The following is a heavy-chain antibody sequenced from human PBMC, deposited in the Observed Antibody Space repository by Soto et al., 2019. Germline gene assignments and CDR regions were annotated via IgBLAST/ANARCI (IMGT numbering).Heavy chain of an antibody. CDR3: ARAMYSSSLTVFDY. Sequence: QVQLVESGGGLVKPGGSLRLSCAASGFTFSDYYMSWIRQAPGKGLEWVSYISSSGSTIYYADSVKGRFTISRDNAKNSLYLQMKILRARDTAVYYCARAMYSSSLTVFDYWGQGTLVTVSS. CDR2: ISSSGSTI. CDR1: GFTFSDYY. V-gene: IGHV3-11*01. J-gene: IGHJ4*02. D-gene: IGHD6-6*01.